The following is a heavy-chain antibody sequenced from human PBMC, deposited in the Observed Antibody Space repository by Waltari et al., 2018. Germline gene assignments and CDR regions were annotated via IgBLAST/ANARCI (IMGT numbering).Heavy chain of an antibody. V-gene: IGHV4-38-2*01. J-gene: IGHJ4*02. CDR1: GYSISSGYY. D-gene: IGHD6-19*01. CDR2: IYHSGST. CDR3: ASPSWYSSGWYYFDY. Sequence: QVQLQESGPGLVKPSETLSLTCAVSGYSISSGYYWGWIRQPPGKGLEWIGSIYHSGSTSSYPALKRRVTISVDTSKNQFALKLMSVTAADTAVYYCASPSWYSSGWYYFDYWGQGTLVTVSS.